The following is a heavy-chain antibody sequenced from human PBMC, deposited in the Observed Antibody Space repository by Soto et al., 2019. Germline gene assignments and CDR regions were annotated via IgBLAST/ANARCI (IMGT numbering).Heavy chain of an antibody. CDR3: ARTSRFDS. D-gene: IGHD6-6*01. CDR1: GGSFSGYY. CDR2: INHSGST. J-gene: IGHJ4*02. V-gene: IGHV4-34*01. Sequence: QVQLQQWGAGLLKPSETLSLTCAVYGGSFSGYYWSWVRQPPGKGLEWIGEINHSGSTNYNPSLKSRVTISVDTSKNQFSLQLSSVTAADTAVYYCARTSRFDSWGQGTLVTVSS.